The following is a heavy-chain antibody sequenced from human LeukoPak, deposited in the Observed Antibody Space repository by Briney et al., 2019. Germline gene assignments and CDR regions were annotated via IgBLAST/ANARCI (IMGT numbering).Heavy chain of an antibody. CDR2: IIPIFGTA. Sequence: SVKVSCKASGYTFTAYYIHWVRQAPGQGLEWMGGIIPIFGTANYAQKFQGRVTITTDESTSTAYMELSSLRSEDTAVYYCARDMESMATTGNAFDIWGQGTMVTVSS. V-gene: IGHV1-69*05. CDR1: GYTFTAYY. CDR3: ARDMESMATTGNAFDI. J-gene: IGHJ3*02. D-gene: IGHD5-24*01.